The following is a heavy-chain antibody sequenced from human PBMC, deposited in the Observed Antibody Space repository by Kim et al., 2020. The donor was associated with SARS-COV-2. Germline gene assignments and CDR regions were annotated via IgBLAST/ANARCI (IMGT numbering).Heavy chain of an antibody. V-gene: IGHV4-31*03. CDR3: ARYRVVERTKKDPKNYYGSGSYWFKGWFDP. CDR2: IYYSGST. D-gene: IGHD3-10*01. CDR1: GGSISSGGYY. J-gene: IGHJ5*02. Sequence: SETLSLTCTVSGGSISSGGYYWSWIRQHPGKGLEWIGYIYYSGSTYYNPSLKSRVTISVDTSKNQFSLKLSSVTAADTAVYYCARYRVVERTKKDPKNYYGSGSYWFKGWFDPWGQGTLVTVSS.